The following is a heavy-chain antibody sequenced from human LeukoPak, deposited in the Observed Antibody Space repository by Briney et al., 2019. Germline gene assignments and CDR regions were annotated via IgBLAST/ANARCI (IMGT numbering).Heavy chain of an antibody. Sequence: GGSLRLSCAASGFTFSNYWMTWVRQAPGKGLEWVGRIRSNSDGGTIDYAAPVKGRFTLSRDDSKTTLYLQMNSLQTEDTAVYYCATDFYDSTWGQGTLVTVSS. CDR1: GFTFSNYW. J-gene: IGHJ5*02. D-gene: IGHD3-22*01. V-gene: IGHV3-15*01. CDR3: ATDFYDST. CDR2: IRSNSDGGTI.